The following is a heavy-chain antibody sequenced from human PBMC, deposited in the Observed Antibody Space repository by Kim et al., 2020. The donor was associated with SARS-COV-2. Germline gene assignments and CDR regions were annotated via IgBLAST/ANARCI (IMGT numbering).Heavy chain of an antibody. CDR3: ARIPPLYGMDV. J-gene: IGHJ6*02. Sequence: YNVDSVKGRITISSNNAKHSLYLQMNSQKAEDTAVYYCARIPPLYGMDVWGQGTTVTVSS. V-gene: IGHV3-7*01.